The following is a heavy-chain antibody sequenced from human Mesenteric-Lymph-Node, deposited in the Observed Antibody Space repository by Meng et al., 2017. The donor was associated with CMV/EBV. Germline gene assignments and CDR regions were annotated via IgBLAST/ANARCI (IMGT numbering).Heavy chain of an antibody. D-gene: IGHD4-23*01. V-gene: IGHV4-34*01. CDR3: ARHQRWLKSEGGFNY. J-gene: IGHJ4*02. Sequence: QVRRQRWGAGLLKPSEPLSLTCAVYGGSFSGYYWSWIRQPPGKGLEWIGEINHSGSTNYNPSLKSRVTISVDTSKNQFSLKLSSVTAADTAVYYCARHQRWLKSEGGFNYWGQGTLVTVSS. CDR1: GGSFSGYY. CDR2: INHSGST.